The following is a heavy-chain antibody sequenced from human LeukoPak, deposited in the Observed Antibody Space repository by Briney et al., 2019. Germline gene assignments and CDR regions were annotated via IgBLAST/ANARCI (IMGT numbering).Heavy chain of an antibody. Sequence: GGSLRLSCAASGFTFSSYWMHWVRQAPGKGLVWVSRINDGGSSTSYADSVKGRFTISRDDAKNTLYLQVNSLRAEDTAVYYCVRGNDYGDYLDYWGQGTLVTVSP. CDR2: INDGGSST. CDR3: VRGNDYGDYLDY. J-gene: IGHJ4*02. CDR1: GFTFSSYW. D-gene: IGHD4-17*01. V-gene: IGHV3-74*01.